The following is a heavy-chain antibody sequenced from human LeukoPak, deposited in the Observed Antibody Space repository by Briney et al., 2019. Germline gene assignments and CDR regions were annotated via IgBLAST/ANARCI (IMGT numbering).Heavy chain of an antibody. CDR3: ARSSYSSSSSV. Sequence: GGSLRLSCAVSGFTFSGCWMSWGRQAPGKGLEWVASINSDGSEGYYADVVKGRFTISRDNAKNSLYLQINSLRAEDTAVYYCARSSYSSSSSVWGQGTMVTVSS. D-gene: IGHD6-6*01. J-gene: IGHJ3*01. CDR2: INSDGSEG. V-gene: IGHV3-7*03. CDR1: GFTFSGCW.